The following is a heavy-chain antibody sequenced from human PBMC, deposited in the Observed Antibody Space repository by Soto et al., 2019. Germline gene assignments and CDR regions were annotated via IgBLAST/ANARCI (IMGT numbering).Heavy chain of an antibody. J-gene: IGHJ3*02. CDR3: ARGSGADAFDI. CDR2: IIPVIDTA. D-gene: IGHD7-27*01. Sequence: QVQLVQSGAEVKKPVSSDKCSCKGSGGTFNIRWVRQAPGQGLECMGGIIPVIDTANDARKFKGRGVISADRATNIVYMEMMSMTLEDTAVYYCARGSGADAFDIWGQVTMVTVSS. CDR1: GGTFN. V-gene: IGHV1-69*06.